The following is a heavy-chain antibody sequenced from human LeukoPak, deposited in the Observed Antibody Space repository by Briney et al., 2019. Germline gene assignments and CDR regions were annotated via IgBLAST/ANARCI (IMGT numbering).Heavy chain of an antibody. CDR1: GFTFSDYW. CDR3: AREHWSKYNDFWSGYVTD. CDR2: MRQDAKSE. J-gene: IGHJ4*02. D-gene: IGHD3-3*01. Sequence: GGSLRLSCVASGFTFSDYWMAWVRQAPGKGLEWVATMRQDAKSEYYVDSVKGRFTVSRDNAYNSFYLHMNSLRAEDTAVYYCAREHWSKYNDFWSGYVTDWGPGALVTVSS. V-gene: IGHV3-7*01.